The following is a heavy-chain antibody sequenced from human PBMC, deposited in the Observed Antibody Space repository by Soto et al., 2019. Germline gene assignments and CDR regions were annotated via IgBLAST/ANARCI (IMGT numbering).Heavy chain of an antibody. V-gene: IGHV3-23*01. CDR1: GFSFRIFA. CDR2: ISGSGGST. J-gene: IGHJ6*02. CDR3: AKDDYNNYYDYGIDV. D-gene: IGHD4-4*01. Sequence: EVQLLESGGGLAQPGGSLRLSCAASGFSFRIFAMNWVRQAPGKGLEWVSDISGSGGSTYYADSVKGRFTISRDNADNTLYLQMNSLRVDDTAMDYCAKDDYNNYYDYGIDVWGQGTPVTVSS.